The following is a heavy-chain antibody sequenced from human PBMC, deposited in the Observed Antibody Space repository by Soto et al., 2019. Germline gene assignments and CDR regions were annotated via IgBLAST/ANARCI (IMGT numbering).Heavy chain of an antibody. D-gene: IGHD6-13*01. CDR2: ISGSGGST. J-gene: IGHJ5*02. CDR3: AKGHGAAAGTGWFDP. Sequence: GGSLRLSCAASGFTFSSYAMSWVRQAPGKWLEWVSAISGSGGSTYYADSVKGRFTISRDNSKNTLYLQMNSLRAEDTAVYYCAKGHGAAAGTGWFDPWGQGTLVTVSS. V-gene: IGHV3-23*01. CDR1: GFTFSSYA.